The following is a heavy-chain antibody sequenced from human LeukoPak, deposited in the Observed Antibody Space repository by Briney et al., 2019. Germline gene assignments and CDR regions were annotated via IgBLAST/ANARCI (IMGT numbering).Heavy chain of an antibody. CDR1: GGTFSSYA. CDR3: AGEPVIYESVQWPHSDY. CDR2: IIPILGIA. J-gene: IGHJ4*02. V-gene: IGHV1-69*10. Sequence: SVTVSFMASGGTFSSYAISWVRQAPGRGLEWMGRIIPILGIANYTQKFQGRVTITADKSTSTAYMELSSLRSEDTAVYYCAGEPVIYESVQWPHSDYWGQGTLVTVSS. D-gene: IGHD6-19*01.